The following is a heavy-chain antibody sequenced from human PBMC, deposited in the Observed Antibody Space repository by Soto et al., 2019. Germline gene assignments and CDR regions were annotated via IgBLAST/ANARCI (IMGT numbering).Heavy chain of an antibody. CDR3: ARVDSNYDYYHYGMDV. V-gene: IGHV1-18*01. J-gene: IGHJ6*02. D-gene: IGHD4-4*01. CDR1: GYTFTTYG. Sequence: ASVKVSCKASGYTFTTYGISWVRQAPGQGLEWMGWISAYNGNTNYAQKLQGRVTMTTDTSTSTAYMELRSLRSDDTAVYYCARVDSNYDYYHYGMDVWGQGTTVTVSS. CDR2: ISAYNGNT.